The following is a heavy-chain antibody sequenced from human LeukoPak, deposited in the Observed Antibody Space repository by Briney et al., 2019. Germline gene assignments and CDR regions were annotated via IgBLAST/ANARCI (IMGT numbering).Heavy chain of an antibody. D-gene: IGHD2-2*01. CDR2: IIPIFGTA. CDR1: GGTFSSYA. V-gene: IGHV1-69*05. Sequence: SVKVSCKASGGTFSSYAISWVRQAPGQGLEWMGGIIPIFGTANYAQKFQGRVTITTDESTSTAYMELSSLRSEDTAVYYCARGEWKTQTRSTSYYYYYMDVWGKGTTVTVSS. J-gene: IGHJ6*03. CDR3: ARGEWKTQTRSTSYYYYYMDV.